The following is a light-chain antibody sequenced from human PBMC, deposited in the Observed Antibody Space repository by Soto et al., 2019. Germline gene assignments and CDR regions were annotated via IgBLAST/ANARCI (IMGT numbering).Light chain of an antibody. CDR3: QQRSNWSIT. V-gene: IGKV3-11*01. CDR2: DAS. CDR1: QSVSSY. Sequence: EIELTQSPATLSLSPGERATLSCRASQSVSSYLAWYQQKPGQAPRLLIYDASNRATGIPARFSGSGSGTDLPLTISSLEPEDFAVYYCQQRSNWSITFGQGTRREIK. J-gene: IGKJ5*01.